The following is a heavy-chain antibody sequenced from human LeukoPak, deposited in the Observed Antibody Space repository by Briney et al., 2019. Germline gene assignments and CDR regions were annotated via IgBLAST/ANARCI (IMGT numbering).Heavy chain of an antibody. CDR2: ISYDGSNK. D-gene: IGHD1-26*01. J-gene: IGHJ5*02. Sequence: GGSLGLSCAASGFTFSSYAMHWVRQAPGKGLEWVAVISYDGSNKYYADSVKGRFTISRDNSKNTLYLQMNSLRAEDTAVYYCARDAVSGSYSTHWFDPWGQGTLVTVSS. CDR3: ARDAVSGSYSTHWFDP. V-gene: IGHV3-30-3*01. CDR1: GFTFSSYA.